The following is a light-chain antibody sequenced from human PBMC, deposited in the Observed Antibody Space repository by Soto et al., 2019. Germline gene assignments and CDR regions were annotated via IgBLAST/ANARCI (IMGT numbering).Light chain of an antibody. V-gene: IGKV1-33*01. Sequence: DIQMTQSPSSLSASVGDRVTITCQATQDIDKFLNWYQHKPGKAPKLLIDDASNLATGVPSRFSVSGSGTRFNFTISSLQPEDVATYYCQQYDDLPITFGQGTRLQMK. CDR2: DAS. CDR3: QQYDDLPIT. J-gene: IGKJ5*01. CDR1: QDIDKF.